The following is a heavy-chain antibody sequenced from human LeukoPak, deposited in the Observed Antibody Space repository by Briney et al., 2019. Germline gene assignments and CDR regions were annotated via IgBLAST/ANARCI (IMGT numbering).Heavy chain of an antibody. CDR1: GGSFSGYY. CDR2: INHSGST. V-gene: IGHV4-34*01. CDR3: ARGLSTMVVTRYFQH. J-gene: IGHJ1*01. D-gene: IGHD4-23*01. Sequence: PSETLSLTCAVYGGSFSGYYWSWIRQPPGKGLEWIGEINHSGSTNYNPSHKSRVTISVATSKNQFSLKLSSVTAADTAVYYCARGLSTMVVTRYFQHWGQGTLVTVSS.